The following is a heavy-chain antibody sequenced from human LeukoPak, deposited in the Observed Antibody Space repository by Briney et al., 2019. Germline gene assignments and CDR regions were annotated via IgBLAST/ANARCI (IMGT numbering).Heavy chain of an antibody. V-gene: IGHV5-51*01. D-gene: IGHD5-18*01. CDR2: IYPGDSRT. CDR1: GYRFTSYW. Sequence: GESLKISCKGSGYRFTSYWIGWVRQTPGKGVEWMGVIYPGDSRTRYNPTFEGQVTISADKSINTAYLQWSSLKASDTAMYYCACREFYSPWPGPWGQGTLVTVSS. J-gene: IGHJ5*02. CDR3: ACREFYSPWPGP.